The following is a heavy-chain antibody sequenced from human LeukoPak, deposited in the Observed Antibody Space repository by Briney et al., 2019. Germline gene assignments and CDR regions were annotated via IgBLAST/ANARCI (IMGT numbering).Heavy chain of an antibody. CDR1: GYTFTSYD. Sequence: ASVKVSCKASGYTFTSYDINWVRQATGQGLEWMGWMNPNSGNTGYAQKFQGRVTMTRNTSISTAYMELSSLRSEDTAVYYCARAPVGYYDSSGYYRSYYGMDVWGQGTTVTVSS. CDR2: MNPNSGNT. J-gene: IGHJ6*02. D-gene: IGHD3-22*01. CDR3: ARAPVGYYDSSGYYRSYYGMDV. V-gene: IGHV1-8*01.